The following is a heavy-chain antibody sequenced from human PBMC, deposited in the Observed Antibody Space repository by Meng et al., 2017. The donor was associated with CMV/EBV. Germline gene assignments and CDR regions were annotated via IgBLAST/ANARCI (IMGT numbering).Heavy chain of an antibody. D-gene: IGHD3-3*01. CDR3: ARAEVGVVLAPGDY. Sequence: QVELVGSGGGVVQPGRSLRLSCAASGFTFSSYAMHWVRQAPGKGLEWVAVISYDGSNKYYADSVKGRFTISRDNSKNTLYLQMNSLRAEDTAVYYCARAEVGVVLAPGDYWGQGTLVTVSS. J-gene: IGHJ4*02. CDR1: GFTFSSYA. CDR2: ISYDGSNK. V-gene: IGHV3-30-3*01.